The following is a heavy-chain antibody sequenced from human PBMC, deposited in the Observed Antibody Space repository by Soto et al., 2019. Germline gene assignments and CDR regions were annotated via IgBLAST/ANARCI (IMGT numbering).Heavy chain of an antibody. D-gene: IGHD5-12*01. J-gene: IGHJ4*02. V-gene: IGHV4-38-2*01. Sequence: SETLSLTCAVSGYPISSGYYWGCIRQPPGKGLELIGIIHHSGSTYYNPSLRSRITISVDTSKNQFSLKMPSVTAADTAVYYCARSSGYVPGGYWGQGILVTVSS. CDR2: IHHSGST. CDR1: GYPISSGYY. CDR3: ARSSGYVPGGY.